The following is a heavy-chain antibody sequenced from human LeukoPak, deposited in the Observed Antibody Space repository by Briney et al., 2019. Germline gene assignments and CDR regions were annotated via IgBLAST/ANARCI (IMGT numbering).Heavy chain of an antibody. CDR2: INSDGSDT. CDR1: GFSISSNW. J-gene: IGHJ3*02. Sequence: GGSLRLSCAASGFSISSNWMHWVRQTPGKGLVWVSRINSDGSDTSYADSVKGRFTISRDNAKNTLYLQMNSLRAEDTAVYHCARVDYGDYVAAIDIWGQGTMVTVSS. V-gene: IGHV3-74*01. CDR3: ARVDYGDYVAAIDI. D-gene: IGHD4-17*01.